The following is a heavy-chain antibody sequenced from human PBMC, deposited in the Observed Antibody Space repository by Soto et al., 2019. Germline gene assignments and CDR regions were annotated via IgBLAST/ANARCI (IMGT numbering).Heavy chain of an antibody. V-gene: IGHV3-30-3*01. CDR1: GITLSASP. CDR2: ISYDGNNK. Sequence: QAQLVESGGGVVQPGTSLRLSCAASGITLSASPMHWVRQAPGKGLEWVAVISYDGNNKIYADSVKGRFTISRDNSKNTVYLQMNGLRVEDTAVYSCAREGGSSGRAGWFDSWGQGTLVIVSS. D-gene: IGHD6-19*01. CDR3: AREGGSSGRAGWFDS. J-gene: IGHJ5*01.